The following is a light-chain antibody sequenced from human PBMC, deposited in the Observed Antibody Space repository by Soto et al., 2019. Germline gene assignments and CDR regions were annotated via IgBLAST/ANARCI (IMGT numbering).Light chain of an antibody. V-gene: IGKV3-20*01. CDR3: QQYSRSPFT. CDR2: GAS. CDR1: QGVSANH. Sequence: DIVLTQSPGTLSLSPGERATLSCRASQGVSANHLTWYQHKPGQAPRLLMCGASTRATGIPDRFSGSGSGTDFTLTISRLEPEDFAVYFCQQYSRSPFTFGHGTKVDI. J-gene: IGKJ3*01.